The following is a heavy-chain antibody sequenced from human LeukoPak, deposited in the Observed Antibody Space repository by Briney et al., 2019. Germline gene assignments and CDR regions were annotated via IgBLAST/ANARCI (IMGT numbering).Heavy chain of an antibody. CDR2: ISSTDAGT. CDR1: GFSLSSYA. CDR3: ARARFETTVTALIRKKNYYYYYMDV. D-gene: IGHD4-17*01. V-gene: IGHV3-23*01. Sequence: QTGGSLRLSCAASGFSLSSYAMSWVRQAPGRGLEWVSAISSTDAGTYHADSVRGRFTISRDNSKNTLYLQMNSLRAEDTAVYYCARARFETTVTALIRKKNYYYYYMDVWGKGTTVTVSS. J-gene: IGHJ6*03.